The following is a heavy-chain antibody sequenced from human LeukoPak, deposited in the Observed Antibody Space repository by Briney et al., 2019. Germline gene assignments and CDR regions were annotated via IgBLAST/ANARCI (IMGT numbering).Heavy chain of an antibody. CDR3: ARRPMPTTMTSPFDY. D-gene: IGHD4-17*01. J-gene: IGHJ4*02. V-gene: IGHV4-34*01. Sequence: SETLSLTCAVDGGSLSGYYWSWIRQTPGKGLEWIGEIRRSGNANYNPSLKSRVTLSIDTSKNHFSLNLTSVTAADTAMYCCARRPMPTTMTSPFDYWGPGAQVTVSS. CDR2: IRRSGNA. CDR1: GGSLSGYY.